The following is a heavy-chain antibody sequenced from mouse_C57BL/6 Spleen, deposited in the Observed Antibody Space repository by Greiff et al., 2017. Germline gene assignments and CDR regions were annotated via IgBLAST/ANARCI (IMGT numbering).Heavy chain of an antibody. CDR3: ARSHYYGSSIYYFDY. CDR1: GYTFTSYG. D-gene: IGHD1-1*01. Sequence: QVQLQQSGAELARPGASVKLSCKASGYTFTSYGISWVKQRTGQGLEWIGEIYPRSGNTYYNEKFKGKATLTADKSSSTAYMELRSLTSEDSAVYFCARSHYYGSSIYYFDYWGQGTTLTVSS. V-gene: IGHV1-81*01. CDR2: IYPRSGNT. J-gene: IGHJ2*01.